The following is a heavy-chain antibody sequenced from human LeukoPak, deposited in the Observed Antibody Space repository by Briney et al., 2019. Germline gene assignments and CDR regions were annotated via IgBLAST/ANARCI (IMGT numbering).Heavy chain of an antibody. CDR3: ARSRPRSYYASGTSYYYYYMDV. D-gene: IGHD3-10*01. Sequence: PSETLSLTCTVSGGSVSSSGYYWGWIRQTPGKGLEWIGSIYYSGSTYYKSSLKSRVTISLVTSKNQSSLKLSSVTAADTAVYYCARSRPRSYYASGTSYYYYYMDVWGKGTTVTISS. V-gene: IGHV4-39*07. J-gene: IGHJ6*03. CDR1: GGSVSSSGYY. CDR2: IYYSGST.